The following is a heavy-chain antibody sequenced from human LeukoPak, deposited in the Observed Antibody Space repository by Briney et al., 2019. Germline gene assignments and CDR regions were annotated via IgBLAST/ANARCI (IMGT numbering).Heavy chain of an antibody. CDR2: INPNSGGT. V-gene: IGHV1-2*06. J-gene: IGHJ4*02. CDR3: ARDYCSGGSCYYFDY. D-gene: IGHD2-15*01. CDR1: GYIFTGYY. Sequence: ASVKVSCKASGYIFTGYYIHWMRQAPGQGLEWMGRINPNSGGTNYAQTFQGRVTMTRDTSISTAYMELSRLRSDDTAVYYCARDYCSGGSCYYFDYWGQGTRVTVSS.